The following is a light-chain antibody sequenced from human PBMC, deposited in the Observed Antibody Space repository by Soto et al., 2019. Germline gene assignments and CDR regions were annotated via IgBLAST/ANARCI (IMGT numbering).Light chain of an antibody. J-gene: IGKJ5*01. V-gene: IGKV1-33*01. CDR1: QDISNY. Sequence: DIQMTQSPSSLSASVGDRVTITCQASQDISNYLNWYQQKPGKAPKLLIYDASNLETGVPSRFSGSGSGTYFTFTISRLQPEDIATYYCQQYDNLRLITFGQGTRLEIK. CDR2: DAS. CDR3: QQYDNLRLIT.